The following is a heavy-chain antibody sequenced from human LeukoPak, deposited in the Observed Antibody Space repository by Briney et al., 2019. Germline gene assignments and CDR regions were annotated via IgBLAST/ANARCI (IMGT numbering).Heavy chain of an antibody. D-gene: IGHD3-10*01. CDR2: ISAYNGNT. CDR3: ARDSPIGYYGSGSYYMPKTFDY. Sequence: ASVKVSCKASGYTFTSYGISWVRQAHGQGLEWVGWISAYNGNTNYAQKLQGRVTMTTDTSTSTAYMELRSLRSDDTAVYYCARDSPIGYYGSGSYYMPKTFDYWGQGTLVTVSS. V-gene: IGHV1-18*01. CDR1: GYTFTSYG. J-gene: IGHJ4*02.